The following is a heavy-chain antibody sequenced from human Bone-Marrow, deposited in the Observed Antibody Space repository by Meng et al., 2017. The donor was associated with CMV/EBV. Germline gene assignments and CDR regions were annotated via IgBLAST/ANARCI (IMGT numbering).Heavy chain of an antibody. J-gene: IGHJ6*02. CDR1: GFTFSSYG. D-gene: IGHD3-9*01. V-gene: IGHV3-33*01. Sequence: GESLKISCAASGFTFSSYGMHWVRQAPGKGLEWVAVIWYDGSNKYYADSVKGRFTISRDDAKNSLYLQMNSLRAEDTAVYYCARGDSIRLRYFDWLPPGYYYGMDVWGQGTTVTVAS. CDR2: IWYDGSNK. CDR3: ARGDSIRLRYFDWLPPGYYYGMDV.